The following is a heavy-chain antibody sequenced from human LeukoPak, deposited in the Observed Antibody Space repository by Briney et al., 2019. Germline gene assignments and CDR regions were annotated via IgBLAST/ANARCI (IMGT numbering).Heavy chain of an antibody. CDR1: GYTFTSYG. Sequence: GASVKVSCKASGYTFTSYGISWVRQAPGQGLEWMGWISAYNGNTNYAQKLQGRVTMTTDTSTSTAYMELRSLRSDDTAVYYCARVRFLAEPGFYYYYGMDVWGQGTTVTVSS. CDR2: ISAYNGNT. J-gene: IGHJ6*02. CDR3: ARVRFLAEPGFYYYYGMDV. D-gene: IGHD3-3*01. V-gene: IGHV1-18*01.